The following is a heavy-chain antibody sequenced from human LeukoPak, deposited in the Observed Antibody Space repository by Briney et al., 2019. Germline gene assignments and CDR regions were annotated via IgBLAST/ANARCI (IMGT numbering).Heavy chain of an antibody. CDR3: ARDRHFKVVPAATDYYYMDV. V-gene: IGHV1-2*02. CDR2: INPNSGGT. D-gene: IGHD2-2*01. Sequence: GASVKVSCKASGYTFTGYYMHWVRQAPGQGLEWMGWINPNSGGTNYAQKFQGRVTMTRDTSISTAYMELSRLRSDDTAVYYCARDRHFKVVPAATDYYYMDVWGKGTTVTVSS. CDR1: GYTFTGYY. J-gene: IGHJ6*03.